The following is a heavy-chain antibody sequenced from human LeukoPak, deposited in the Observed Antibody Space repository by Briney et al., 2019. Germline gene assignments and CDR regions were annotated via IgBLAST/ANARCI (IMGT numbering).Heavy chain of an antibody. CDR1: GFSISNGR. V-gene: IGHV3-15*01. CDR2: IKSKTDGGPT. J-gene: IGHJ4*02. CDR3: ITDHYTSSWTFII. D-gene: IGHD6-13*01. Sequence: PGGSKISCSAAAGFSISNGRMCGGRQAPGKGLEWVGRIKSKTDGGPTDYAAPVKGRFSLSRDDSKNTPFLHMNSLKTEDTAVYNCITDHYTSSWTFIICGQGTLVTVSS.